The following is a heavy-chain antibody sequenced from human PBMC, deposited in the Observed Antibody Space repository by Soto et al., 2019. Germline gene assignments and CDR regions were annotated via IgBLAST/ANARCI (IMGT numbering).Heavy chain of an antibody. CDR3: AAERIAVAAYYYYYGMDI. CDR2: IVVGSGNT. V-gene: IGHV1-58*01. D-gene: IGHD6-19*01. CDR1: GFIFTSSV. Sequence: QMQLVQSGPEVKKPWTSVKVSCKSSGFIFTSSVVQWVRKTRGQRLEWIGWIVVGSGNTNYAQEFQERVTITRDMSTSTAYMELSSLRSEDTAVYYCAAERIAVAAYYYYYGMDIWGQGTSVTVSS. J-gene: IGHJ6*02.